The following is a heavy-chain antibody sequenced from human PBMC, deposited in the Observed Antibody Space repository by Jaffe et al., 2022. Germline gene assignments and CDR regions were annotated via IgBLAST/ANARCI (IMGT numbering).Heavy chain of an antibody. Sequence: QVQLQQWGAGLLKPSETLSLTCAVYGGSFSGYYWSWIRQPPGKGLEWIGEINHSGSTNYNPSLKSRVTISVDTSKNQFSLKLSSVTAADTAVYYCARVETTVTTSAWGQGTLVTVSS. D-gene: IGHD4-17*01. V-gene: IGHV4-34*01. CDR2: INHSGST. CDR1: GGSFSGYY. CDR3: ARVETTVTTSA. J-gene: IGHJ5*02.